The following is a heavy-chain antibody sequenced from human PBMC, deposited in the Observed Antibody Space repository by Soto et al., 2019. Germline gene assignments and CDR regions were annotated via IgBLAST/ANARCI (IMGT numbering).Heavy chain of an antibody. V-gene: IGHV4-59*08. CDR3: ASVHGGRDY. J-gene: IGHJ4*02. CDR2: IYYSGST. Sequence: QVQLQESGPGLVKPSETLSLTCTVSGGSISSYYWSWIRQPPGKGLEWIGYIYYSGSTNYNPSLKSRITISVDTSKNQFSLKLSSVTAADTAVYFCASVHGGRDYWGQGALVTVSS. CDR1: GGSISSYY. D-gene: IGHD2-15*01.